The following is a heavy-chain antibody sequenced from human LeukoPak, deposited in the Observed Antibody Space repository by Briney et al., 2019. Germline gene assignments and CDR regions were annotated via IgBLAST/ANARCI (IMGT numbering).Heavy chain of an antibody. CDR1: GGSISISSYY. CDR2: IYYSGST. V-gene: IGHV4-39*01. J-gene: IGHJ4*02. D-gene: IGHD2-15*01. Sequence: PSETLSLTCTVSGGSISISSYYWGWIRQPPGKGLEWIGSIYYSGSTYYNPSLKSRVTISVDTSKNQFSLKLSSVTAADTAVYYRGYCSGGSCRRGYYSDYWGQGTLVTVSS. CDR3: GYCSGGSCRRGYYSDY.